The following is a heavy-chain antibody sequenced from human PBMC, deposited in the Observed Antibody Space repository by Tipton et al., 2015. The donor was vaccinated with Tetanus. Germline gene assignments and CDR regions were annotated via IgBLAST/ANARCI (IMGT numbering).Heavy chain of an antibody. D-gene: IGHD2-21*01. CDR1: GFSLETFG. V-gene: IGHV3-48*02. J-gene: IGHJ5*01. CDR2: FSSDGRST. CDR3: ARRGEARANWFDS. Sequence: SLRLSCVASGFSLETFGINWVRQAPGKGLEWIAYFSSDGRSTFYADSVKGRYTISRDVAKNSLDLRMNTLRDDDTAVYYCARRGEARANWFDSWGQGTLVTVSS.